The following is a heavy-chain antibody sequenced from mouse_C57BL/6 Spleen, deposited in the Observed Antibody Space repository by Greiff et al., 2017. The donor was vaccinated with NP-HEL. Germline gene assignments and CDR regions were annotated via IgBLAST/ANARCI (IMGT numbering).Heavy chain of an antibody. J-gene: IGHJ3*01. CDR1: GYTFTSYW. CDR3: ARGAWFAY. Sequence: QVQLQQPGAELVMPGASVKLSCKASGYTFTSYWMHWVQQRPGQGLEWIGEIDPSDSYTNYNQKFKGKSTLTVDKSSSTAYMQLSSLTSEDSAVYYCARGAWFAYWGQGTLVTVSA. CDR2: IDPSDSYT. V-gene: IGHV1-69*01.